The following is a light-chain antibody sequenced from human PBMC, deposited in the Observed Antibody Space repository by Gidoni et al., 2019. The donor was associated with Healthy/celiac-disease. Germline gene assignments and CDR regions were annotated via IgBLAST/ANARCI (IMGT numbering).Light chain of an antibody. CDR1: SSDVGGYNY. J-gene: IGLJ2*01. CDR3: SSYTSSSTVV. V-gene: IGLV2-14*03. Sequence: QSALTQPASVSGSPGQSITISCTGTSSDVGGYNYVSWYQQHPGKAPKLMIYDVSNRPSGVSNRFSGSKSGNTASLTISGLQAEDEADYYCSSYTSSSTVVFGGRTKLT. CDR2: DVS.